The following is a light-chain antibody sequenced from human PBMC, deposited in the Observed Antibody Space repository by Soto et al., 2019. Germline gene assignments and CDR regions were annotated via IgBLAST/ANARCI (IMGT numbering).Light chain of an antibody. J-gene: IGKJ4*01. V-gene: IGKV3D-20*01. CDR2: DAS. CDR3: QQYGSSPS. Sequence: EIVLTRSPATLSLSPGERATLSCGASQSVSTNYLAWYQQKPGLAPRLLIYDASSRATGISDRFSGSGSGTDFTLTISRLEPEDFAVYHCQQYGSSPSFGGGTKVDIK. CDR1: QSVSTNY.